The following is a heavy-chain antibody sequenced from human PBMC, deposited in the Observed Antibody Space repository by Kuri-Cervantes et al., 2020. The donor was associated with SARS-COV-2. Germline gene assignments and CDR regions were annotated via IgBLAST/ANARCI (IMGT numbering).Heavy chain of an antibody. CDR3: ARERSGSYDY. D-gene: IGHD1-26*01. CDR1: GFTFSSYS. CDR2: ISSSSSTI. V-gene: IGHV3-48*04. Sequence: GESLKISCAASGFTFSSYSMNWVRQAPGKGLEWVSYISSSSSTIYYADSVKGRFTISRDNAKNSLYLQMNSLRAEDTALYHCARERSGSYDYWGQGTLVTVSS. J-gene: IGHJ4*02.